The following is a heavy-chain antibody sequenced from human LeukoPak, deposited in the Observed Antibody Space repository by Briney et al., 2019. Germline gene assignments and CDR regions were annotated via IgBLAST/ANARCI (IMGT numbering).Heavy chain of an antibody. V-gene: IGHV3-15*01. CDR3: TTDDYYYGSGSYCPLGSY. J-gene: IGHJ4*02. CDR2: IKSKADGGKI. CDR1: AFTFSKAY. D-gene: IGHD3-10*01. Sequence: GGSLRLSCAASAFTFSKAYMSWVRQAPGKGLEWVGRIKSKADGGKIDYAAPVKGRFTISRDDSKNTLYLQMNSLKAEDTAVYYCTTDDYYYGSGSYCPLGSYWGQGTLVTVSS.